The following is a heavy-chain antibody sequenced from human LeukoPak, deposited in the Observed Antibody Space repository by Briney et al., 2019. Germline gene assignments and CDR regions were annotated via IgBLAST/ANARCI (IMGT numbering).Heavy chain of an antibody. CDR1: GYTFTSYG. J-gene: IGHJ6*02. Sequence: ASVKVSCKTSGYTFTSYGLSWVRQAPGQGLEWMGWISAYNGNTNYAQKFQGRVTMTRDTSTSTVYMYLSSLRSEDTAVYYCAREVTIFGVVTYYYGMDVWGQGTTVTVSS. CDR3: AREVTIFGVVTYYYGMDV. CDR2: ISAYNGNT. D-gene: IGHD3-3*01. V-gene: IGHV1-18*01.